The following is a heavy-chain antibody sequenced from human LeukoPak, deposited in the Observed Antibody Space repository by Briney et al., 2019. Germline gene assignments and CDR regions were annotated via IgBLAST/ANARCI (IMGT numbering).Heavy chain of an antibody. D-gene: IGHD4-23*01. V-gene: IGHV4-4*02. CDR1: GGSISSSSGNC. CDR3: ARNGGNSDFDY. CDR2: IYHSGSI. J-gene: IGHJ4*02. Sequence: PSETLSLTCTVSGGSISSSSGNCWTWVRQPPGKGLEWIGEIYHSGSINYNPSLKSRVTILLDKSKNQFSLKLSSVTAADTAVYYCARNGGNSDFDYWGQGTLVTVSS.